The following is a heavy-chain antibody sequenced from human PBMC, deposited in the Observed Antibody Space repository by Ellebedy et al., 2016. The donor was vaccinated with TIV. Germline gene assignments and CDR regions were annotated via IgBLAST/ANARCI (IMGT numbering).Heavy chain of an antibody. CDR2: IRYDGSNK. CDR3: ARGPNSDV. CDR1: GFTFSNYG. V-gene: IGHV3-30*02. J-gene: IGHJ6*02. Sequence: GESLKISCAASGFTFSNYGMHWVRQAPGKGLEWVAFIRYDGSNKYYADSVKGRFTMSRDTSKNTVYLQMNSLTVEDTALYYCARGPNSDVWGQGTTVTVS.